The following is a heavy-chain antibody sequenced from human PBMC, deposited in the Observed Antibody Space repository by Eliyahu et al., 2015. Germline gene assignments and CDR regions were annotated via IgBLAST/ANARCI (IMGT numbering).Heavy chain of an antibody. J-gene: IGHJ4*02. CDR2: IYPGDSDT. Sequence: EVQLVQSGAEVXXXGESLXISCKGSXYSFTSXXIGWVRQMPGKGLEWMGIIYPGDSDTRYSPSFQGQVTISADKSISTAYLQWSSLKASDTAMYYCARLAYCGGDCYPDPFDYWGQGTLVTVSS. D-gene: IGHD2-21*02. V-gene: IGHV5-51*01. CDR3: ARLAYCGGDCYPDPFDY. CDR1: XYSFTSXX.